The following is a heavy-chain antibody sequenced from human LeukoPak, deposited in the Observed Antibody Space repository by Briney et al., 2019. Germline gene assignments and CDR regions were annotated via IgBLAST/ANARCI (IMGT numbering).Heavy chain of an antibody. CDR1: GGSFSGYY. CDR3: ARGCCGWAHDY. D-gene: IGHD6-19*01. V-gene: IGHV4-34*01. CDR2: INHSGST. J-gene: IGHJ4*02. Sequence: SETLSLTCAVYGGSFSGYYWSWIRQPPGKGLEWIGEINHSGSTYYNPSLKSRVTILVDTSKNQYSLKVTSVTAADTAVYYCARGCCGWAHDYWGQGTLVTVSS.